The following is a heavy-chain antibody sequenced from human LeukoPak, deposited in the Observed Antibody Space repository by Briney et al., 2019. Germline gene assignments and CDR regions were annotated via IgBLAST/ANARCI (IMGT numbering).Heavy chain of an antibody. D-gene: IGHD6-13*01. Sequence: PSETLSLTCTVSGGSISSSSYYRGSIRQPPGKGLDWIGSIYYSGSTYYNPSLKSRVTLSVDTSKNQFSLKLSSVTAADTAVYYCARHDKSSRYYGDYWGQGTLVTVSS. V-gene: IGHV4-39*01. CDR1: GGSISSSSYY. J-gene: IGHJ4*02. CDR3: ARHDKSSRYYGDY. CDR2: IYYSGST.